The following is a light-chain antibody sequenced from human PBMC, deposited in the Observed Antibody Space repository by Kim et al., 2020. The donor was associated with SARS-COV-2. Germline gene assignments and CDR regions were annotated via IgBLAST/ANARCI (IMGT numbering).Light chain of an antibody. V-gene: IGKV1-5*03. CDR1: QNIHGS. CDR3: QQYDSFSGT. Sequence: DIQMTQSPSTLSASVGDRVTITCRASQNIHGSLAWYQQKPGKAPKVLIYKASSLKSGVPSSFSGSGSGTEFTLTISSLQPDDFATYYCQQYDSFSGTFGQGTKLEI. CDR2: KAS. J-gene: IGKJ2*01.